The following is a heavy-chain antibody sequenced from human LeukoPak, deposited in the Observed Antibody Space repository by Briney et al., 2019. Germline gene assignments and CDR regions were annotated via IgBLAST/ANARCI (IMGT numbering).Heavy chain of an antibody. Sequence: GGSLRLSCAASGFTFSRFWMSWVRQAPGKGLEWVSSISSSSSYIYYADSVKGRFTISRDNAKNSLYLQMNSLRAEDTAVYYCARASPPYCSGGSCYSDGYWGQGTLVTVSS. J-gene: IGHJ4*02. D-gene: IGHD2-15*01. CDR3: ARASPPYCSGGSCYSDGY. V-gene: IGHV3-21*01. CDR2: ISSSSSYI. CDR1: GFTFSRFW.